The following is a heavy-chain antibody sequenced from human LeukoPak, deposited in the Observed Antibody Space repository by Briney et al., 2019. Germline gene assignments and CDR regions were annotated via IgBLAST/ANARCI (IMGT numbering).Heavy chain of an antibody. J-gene: IGHJ5*02. CDR3: AKDPRYCSSTSCHGFDP. CDR1: GFTFSSYA. CDR2: ISGSGGST. V-gene: IGHV3-23*01. D-gene: IGHD2-2*01. Sequence: HPGGSLRLSCAASGFTFSSYAMSWVRQAPGKGLEWVSAISGSGGSTYYADSVKGRFTISRDNSKSTLYLQMNSLRAEDTAVYYCAKDPRYCSSTSCHGFDPWGQGTLVTVSS.